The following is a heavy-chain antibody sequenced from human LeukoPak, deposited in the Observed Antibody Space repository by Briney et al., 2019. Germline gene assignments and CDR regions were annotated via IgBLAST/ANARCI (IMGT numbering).Heavy chain of an antibody. CDR1: GFTVSSNY. V-gene: IGHV3-53*01. CDR3: ARKSVAGRETDY. D-gene: IGHD6-19*01. J-gene: IGHJ4*02. CDR2: IYSGGST. Sequence: PGGSLRLSCAASGFTVSSNYMSWVRQAPGKGLEWVSVIYSGGSTYYADSVKGRFTISRDNAKNSLYLQMNSLRAEDTAVYYCARKSVAGRETDYWGQGTLVTVSS.